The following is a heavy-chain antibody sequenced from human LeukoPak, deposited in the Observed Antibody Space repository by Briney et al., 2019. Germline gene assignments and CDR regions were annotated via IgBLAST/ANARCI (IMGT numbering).Heavy chain of an antibody. CDR2: IYTDGTT. V-gene: IGHV3-53*01. CDR1: GFTVSSNY. J-gene: IGHJ4*02. Sequence: PGGSLRLSCAVSGFTVSSNYMSWVRQAPGKGLEWVSVIYTDGTTYYADSVKGRFTISRDNSKNTLYLQMNSLRAEDTAVYYCARDGDDTSGYFSPFDYWGQGTLVTVSS. CDR3: ARDGDDTSGYFSPFDY. D-gene: IGHD3-22*01.